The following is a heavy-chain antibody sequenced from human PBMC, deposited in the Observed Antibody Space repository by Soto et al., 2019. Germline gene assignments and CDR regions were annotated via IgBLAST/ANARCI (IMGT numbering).Heavy chain of an antibody. D-gene: IGHD2-8*01. CDR3: ARDIVLMVHKPTALDY. Sequence: GGSLRLSCAASGFTFSSYAMHWVRQAPGKGLEWVAVISYDGSNKYYADSVKGRFTISRDNSKNTLYLQMNSLEAEDTAVYYCARDIVLMVHKPTALDYWGQGTLVTVSS. CDR2: ISYDGSNK. V-gene: IGHV3-30-3*01. CDR1: GFTFSSYA. J-gene: IGHJ4*02.